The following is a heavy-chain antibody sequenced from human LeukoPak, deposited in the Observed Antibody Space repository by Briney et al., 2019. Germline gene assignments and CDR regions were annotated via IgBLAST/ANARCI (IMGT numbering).Heavy chain of an antibody. CDR3: VRDPGWGAFDI. D-gene: IGHD3-16*01. J-gene: IGHJ3*02. CDR1: GFTFSNFW. V-gene: IGHV3-7*01. Sequence: PGGSLRLSCAASGFTFSNFWISWVRQAPGKGLEWVAIINPDGSTTGYVDSVKGRFTISRDNAKNSLCLQLNSLRAEDTAVYYCVRDPGWGAFDIWGQGTMVTVSS. CDR2: INPDGSTT.